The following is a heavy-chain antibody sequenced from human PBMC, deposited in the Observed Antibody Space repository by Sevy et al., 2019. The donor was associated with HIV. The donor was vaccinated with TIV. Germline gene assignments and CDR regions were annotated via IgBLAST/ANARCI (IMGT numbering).Heavy chain of an antibody. V-gene: IGHV1-18*01. Sequence: ASVKVSCKAFGYVFASYGISWVRQAPGQGLEWMGWISPFSGDTKYAQKFQVRDTMTTDTSTATAYMEVRSLRSDDTAVYYCARDKEQLHILPSRWFGPWGQGTLVSASS. CDR1: GYVFASYG. CDR2: ISPFSGDT. J-gene: IGHJ5*02. CDR3: ARDKEQLHILPSRWFGP. D-gene: IGHD3-9*01.